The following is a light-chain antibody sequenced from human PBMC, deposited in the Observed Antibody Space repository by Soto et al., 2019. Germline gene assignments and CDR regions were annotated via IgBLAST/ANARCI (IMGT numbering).Light chain of an antibody. CDR2: AAS. CDR1: RGVSTW. J-gene: IGKJ4*01. CDR3: QQASSFPLT. V-gene: IGKV1-12*01. Sequence: DIQMTQSPSSVSASVGDRLTITCRASRGVSTWLAWYQQMPGKAPKLLIYAASTLHSGVPSRFSGSGSGTDFTLTISSLQAEDFATYYCQQASSFPLTFGGGTKVEIK.